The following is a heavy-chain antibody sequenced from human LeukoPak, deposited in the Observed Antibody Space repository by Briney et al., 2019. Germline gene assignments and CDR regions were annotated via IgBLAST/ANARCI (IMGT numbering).Heavy chain of an antibody. CDR3: ARLPVRHYVWESYT. J-gene: IGHJ5*02. Sequence: SVKVSCKASGGTFSSYAISWVRQAPGQGLEWMGGIIPIFGTANYAQKFQGRVTITTDESTSTAYMELNSLRSGDTAVYYCARLPVRHYVWESYTWGQGTLVTVSS. CDR1: GGTFSSYA. D-gene: IGHD3-16*01. CDR2: IIPIFGTA. V-gene: IGHV1-69*05.